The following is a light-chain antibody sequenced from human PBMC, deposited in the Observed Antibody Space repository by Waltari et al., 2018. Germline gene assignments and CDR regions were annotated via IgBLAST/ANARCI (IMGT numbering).Light chain of an antibody. CDR3: QQRSNWPRT. V-gene: IGKV3-11*01. J-gene: IGKJ1*01. CDR1: QSVSSY. Sequence: EIVLTQFPATLSLSPGERATLSCRASQSVSSYLAWYQQKPGQAPRLLIYDASNRATGIPARFSGSGSWTDFTLTISSLEPEDFAVYYCQQRSNWPRTFGQGTKVEIK. CDR2: DAS.